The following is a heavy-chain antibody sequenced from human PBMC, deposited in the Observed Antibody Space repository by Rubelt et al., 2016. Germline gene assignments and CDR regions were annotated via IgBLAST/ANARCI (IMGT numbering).Heavy chain of an antibody. J-gene: IGHJ4*02. D-gene: IGHD3-10*01. V-gene: IGHV3-33*01. CDR3: ARDSNDYGMGSYPIGY. CDR1: GSTFRSYG. CDR2: IWYDGSNK. Sequence: AASGSTFRSYGMNWVRQAPGKGLEWVGVIWYDGSNKYYADSVKGRFTISRDNSKNTLYLQMNSLGVEDMAVYYCARDSNDYGMGSYPIGYWGQGTLVTVSA.